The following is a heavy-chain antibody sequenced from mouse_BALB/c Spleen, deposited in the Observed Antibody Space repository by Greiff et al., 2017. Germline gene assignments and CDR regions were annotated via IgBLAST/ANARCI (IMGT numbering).Heavy chain of an antibody. D-gene: IGHD2-14*01. J-gene: IGHJ2*01. CDR3: ARDRDYRYLYFDY. Sequence: QVQLQQSGPGLVAPSQSLSITCTVSGFSLTSYGVHWVRQPPGKGLEWLGVIWAGGSTNYNSALMSRLSISKDNSKSQVFLKMNSLQTDDTAMYYCARDRDYRYLYFDYWGQGTTLTVSS. CDR1: GFSLTSYG. CDR2: IWAGGST. V-gene: IGHV2-9*02.